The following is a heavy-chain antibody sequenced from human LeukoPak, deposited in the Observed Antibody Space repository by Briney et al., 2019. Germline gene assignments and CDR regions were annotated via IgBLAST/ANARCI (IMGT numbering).Heavy chain of an antibody. CDR1: GGSISSSSYY. V-gene: IGHV4-39*01. J-gene: IGHJ4*02. Sequence: PSETLSLTCTVSGGSISSSSYYWGWIRQPPGKGLEWIGSMYYSGNTYYNPSLKSRVTLSVDTSKNQFSVKLSSVTAADTAVYYCARHGGYTMYYFDYWGQGALVTVSS. D-gene: IGHD5-18*01. CDR3: ARHGGYTMYYFDY. CDR2: MYYSGNT.